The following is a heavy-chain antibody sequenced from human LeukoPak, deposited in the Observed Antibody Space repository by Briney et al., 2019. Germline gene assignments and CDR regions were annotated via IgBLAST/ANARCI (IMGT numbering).Heavy chain of an antibody. Sequence: ASVKVSCKASGYTFTSYGFSWVRQAPGQGFEWMGWINTYNGNTNYAQKLQGRVTMTTDTSTSTAYMELRSLRSDDTAVYYCARASGILILKYSGSYLNDYWGQGTLVTVSS. D-gene: IGHD1-26*01. CDR2: INTYNGNT. CDR1: GYTFTSYG. CDR3: ARASGILILKYSGSYLNDY. V-gene: IGHV1-18*01. J-gene: IGHJ4*02.